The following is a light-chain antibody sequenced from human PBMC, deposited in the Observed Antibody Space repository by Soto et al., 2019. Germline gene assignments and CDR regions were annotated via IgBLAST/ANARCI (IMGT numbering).Light chain of an antibody. CDR1: QSVSSN. J-gene: IGKJ5*01. CDR2: GAS. Sequence: VMTQSPATLSVSPGERATLSCRSSQSVSSNLAWYQQKPGQAPRLLIYGASTRATGIPARFSGSGSGTEFIFTISSLQSEDFALYYCQQYDKWPPITFGQGTRLEIK. CDR3: QQYDKWPPIT. V-gene: IGKV3-15*01.